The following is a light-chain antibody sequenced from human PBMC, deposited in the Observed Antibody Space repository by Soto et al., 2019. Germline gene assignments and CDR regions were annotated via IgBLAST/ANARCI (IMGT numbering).Light chain of an antibody. Sequence: EIGMAQSPGALSESPGERATLSCRASQTVTSTSLAWYQQKPGQAPRLLISGASRRAAGIPDRFSGSGSGTDFTLTISRLESEDIAVYYCQQYDSSPRTFGQGTKV. CDR3: QQYDSSPRT. CDR1: QTVTSTS. CDR2: GAS. J-gene: IGKJ1*01. V-gene: IGKV3-20*01.